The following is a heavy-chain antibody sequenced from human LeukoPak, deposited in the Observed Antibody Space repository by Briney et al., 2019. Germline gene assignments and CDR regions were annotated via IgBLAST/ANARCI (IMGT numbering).Heavy chain of an antibody. CDR1: GYTFTSYD. D-gene: IGHD3-3*01. Sequence: ASVKVSCKASGYTFTSYDINWVRQATGQGLEWMGWMNPNSGNTGYAQKFQGRVTITRNTSISTAYMELSSLRSEDTAVYYCARTTYDFWSGYYHFDYWSQGTLVTVSS. V-gene: IGHV1-8*03. CDR2: MNPNSGNT. CDR3: ARTTYDFWSGYYHFDY. J-gene: IGHJ4*02.